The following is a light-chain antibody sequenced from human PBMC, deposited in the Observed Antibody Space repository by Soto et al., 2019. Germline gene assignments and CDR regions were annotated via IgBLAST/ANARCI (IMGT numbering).Light chain of an antibody. V-gene: IGKV3-15*01. CDR3: QQYNNWPIP. CDR1: QSVSSN. J-gene: IGKJ5*01. CDR2: GAS. Sequence: GMTHSVAAVSVIPCERATLSFRASQSVSSNLAWYQHKPGQAPRLLIYGASTRATGVPARFSGSGSGTEFTLTISSLQSEDFEVYCCQQYNNWPIPFCQGTRLEI.